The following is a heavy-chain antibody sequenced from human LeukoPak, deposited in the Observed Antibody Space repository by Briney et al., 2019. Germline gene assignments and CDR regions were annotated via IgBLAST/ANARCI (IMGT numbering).Heavy chain of an antibody. J-gene: IGHJ4*02. CDR1: GFAFSDFW. Sequence: GGSLRLSCAASGFAFSDFWMSWVRQAPGKGLEWVANIRHDGNAKNYVPSVRGRFTISRDNAKNSLYLQMNSLTVEDTAVYYCATSHDSAGNDWGQGTLVTLSS. D-gene: IGHD2-15*01. V-gene: IGHV3-7*01. CDR2: IRHDGNAK. CDR3: ATSHDSAGND.